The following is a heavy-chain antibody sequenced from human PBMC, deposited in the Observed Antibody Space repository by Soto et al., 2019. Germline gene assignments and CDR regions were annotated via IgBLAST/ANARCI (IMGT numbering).Heavy chain of an antibody. J-gene: IGHJ6*02. CDR3: ARELMVRGVNYYYYGMDV. CDR1: GGSISSTNW. D-gene: IGHD3-10*01. Sequence: SETLSLTCAVSGGSISSTNWWNFVRQPPGTGLEWIGQIYHSGSANYNPSLKSRVTISVDKSKNQFSLKLTSVTAADTAVYYCARELMVRGVNYYYYGMDVWGQGTTVTVSS. CDR2: IYHSGSA. V-gene: IGHV4-4*02.